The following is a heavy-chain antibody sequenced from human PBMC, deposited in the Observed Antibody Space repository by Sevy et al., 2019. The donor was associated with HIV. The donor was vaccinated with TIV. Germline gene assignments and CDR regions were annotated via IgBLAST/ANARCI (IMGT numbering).Heavy chain of an antibody. CDR2: ISSSGSSM. V-gene: IGHV3-48*03. Sequence: GGSLRLSCAASGFTFSSYEMNWVRQAPGKGLEWLSHISSSGSSMYYADSVKGRFTISRDNAKNALYLQMKSLRAEDTAVYYCARGGRRIDVYNRKDAFDIWGQGTMVTVSS. D-gene: IGHD1-20*01. CDR1: GFTFSSYE. CDR3: ARGGRRIDVYNRKDAFDI. J-gene: IGHJ3*02.